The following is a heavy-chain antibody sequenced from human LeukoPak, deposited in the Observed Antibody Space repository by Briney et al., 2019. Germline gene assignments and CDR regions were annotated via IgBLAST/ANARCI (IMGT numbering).Heavy chain of an antibody. J-gene: IGHJ6*04. CDR1: GFTFSSYW. CDR2: ISSSGSTI. Sequence: GGSLRLSCAASGFTFSSYWMTWVRQAPGKGLEGVSYISSSGSTIYYADSVKGRFTISRDNAKNSLYLQMNSLRAEDTAVYYCAAPRITMVGGVWGKGTTVTISS. D-gene: IGHD3-10*02. CDR3: AAPRITMVGGV. V-gene: IGHV3-48*04.